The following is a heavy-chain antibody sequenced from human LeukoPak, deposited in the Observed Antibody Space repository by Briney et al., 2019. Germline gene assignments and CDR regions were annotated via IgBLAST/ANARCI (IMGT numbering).Heavy chain of an antibody. CDR2: INSDGSST. CDR3: ARRAGGYSYGPLDY. Sequence: GGSLRLSCAASGFTFSSYWMHWVRQAPGKGLVWVSRINSDGSSTSYADSVKGRFTISRDNAKNTLYLQMNSLRGEDTAAYYCARRAGGYSYGPLDYWGQGTLVTVSS. V-gene: IGHV3-74*01. J-gene: IGHJ4*02. CDR1: GFTFSSYW. D-gene: IGHD5-18*01.